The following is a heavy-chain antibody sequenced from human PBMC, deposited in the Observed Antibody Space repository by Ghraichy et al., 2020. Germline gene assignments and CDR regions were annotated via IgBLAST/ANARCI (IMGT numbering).Heavy chain of an antibody. CDR1: GFTFSSYS. J-gene: IGHJ4*02. CDR2: ISSSSSTI. V-gene: IGHV3-48*02. Sequence: GESLNISCAASGFTFSSYSMNWVRQAPGKGLEWVSYISSSSSTIYYADSVKGRFTISRDNAKNSLYLQMNSLRDEDTAVYYCARATYYYDSSGYYSCDYWGQGTLVTVSS. CDR3: ARATYYYDSSGYYSCDY. D-gene: IGHD3-22*01.